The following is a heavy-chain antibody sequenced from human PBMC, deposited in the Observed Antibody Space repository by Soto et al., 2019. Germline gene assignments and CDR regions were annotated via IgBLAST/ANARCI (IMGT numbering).Heavy chain of an antibody. CDR3: ARDSTTHYDCWSGDDYFDY. Sequence: QVQLVQSGAEVKKPGSSVKVSCKASGGTFSSYAISWVRQAPGQGLAWMGGIIPSFGTANYAQKSQGRVTITADEXXSXANXELSSLRSEDTAVYYCARDSTTHYDCWSGDDYFDYWGQGTLVTVPS. J-gene: IGHJ4*02. CDR1: GGTFSSYA. V-gene: IGHV1-69*12. D-gene: IGHD3-3*01. CDR2: IIPSFGTA.